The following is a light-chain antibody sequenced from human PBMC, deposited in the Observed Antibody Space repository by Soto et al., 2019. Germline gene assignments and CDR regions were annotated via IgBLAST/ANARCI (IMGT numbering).Light chain of an antibody. J-gene: IGKJ2*01. V-gene: IGKV3-15*01. CDR1: QSVSGN. Sequence: EIVMTQSPATLSVSPGERATLSCRASQSVSGNLAWYQQKPGQAPRLLIYRASTRATGIPARFSGSGSGTEFTLTISSLQSEDFAVYCCQQYNIWPGYTFGQGTKLEIK. CDR3: QQYNIWPGYT. CDR2: RAS.